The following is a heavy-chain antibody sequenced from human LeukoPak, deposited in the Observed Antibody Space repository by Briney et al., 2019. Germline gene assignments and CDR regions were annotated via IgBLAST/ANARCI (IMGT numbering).Heavy chain of an antibody. CDR1: GFTFSSFW. CDR3: AKDRSIGTYYTFDH. J-gene: IGHJ4*02. Sequence: GGSLRLSCAASGFTFSSFWMSWVRQAPGKGLEWVATISGSGVMTYYADSVKGRFTVSGDNSKNTLYLQMSSLTAADTAVYYCAKDRSIGTYYTFDHWGQGTLVTVSS. D-gene: IGHD1-26*01. V-gene: IGHV3-23*01. CDR2: ISGSGVMT.